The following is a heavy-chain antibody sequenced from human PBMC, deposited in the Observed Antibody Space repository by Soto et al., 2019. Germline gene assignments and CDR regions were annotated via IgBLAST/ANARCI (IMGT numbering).Heavy chain of an antibody. CDR1: GCSISRSDFY. CDR2: MYYSGTT. D-gene: IGHD6-25*01. CDR3: AVVDSTGNWFDP. J-gene: IGHJ5*02. Sequence: SETLSLTCTVSGCSISRSDFYWGWLRQTPGKGLEFIGSMYYSGTTYYNPSLKSRVTISVDTSKNQFTLKLISVTAADTAVYYCAVVDSTGNWFDPWGEGALVTVSS. V-gene: IGHV4-39*01.